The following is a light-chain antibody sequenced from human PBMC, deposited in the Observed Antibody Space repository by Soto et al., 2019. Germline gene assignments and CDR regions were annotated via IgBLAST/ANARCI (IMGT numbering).Light chain of an antibody. CDR3: QQRSGWT. CDR2: DAS. CDR1: QSVSSY. V-gene: IGKV3-11*01. Sequence: EIVLTQSPATLSLSPGERATLSCRASQSVSSYLAWYQQKPGQAPRLLIYDASNRATGIPARFSGSGSGTDFTLTISSLEPEDFAVYYCQQRSGWTFGPGTKVDIK. J-gene: IGKJ3*01.